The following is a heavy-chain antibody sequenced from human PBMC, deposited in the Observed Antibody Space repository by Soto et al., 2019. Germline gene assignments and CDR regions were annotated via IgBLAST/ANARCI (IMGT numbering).Heavy chain of an antibody. CDR1: GGSISSYY. J-gene: IGHJ4*02. V-gene: IGHV4-59*01. D-gene: IGHD3-9*01. Sequence: SETLSLTCTVSGGSISSYYWSWIRQPPGKGLEWIGYIYYSGSTNYNPSLKSRVTISVDTSKNQFSLKLSSVTAADTAVYYCASSYDILIGIDYWGQGTLVTVSS. CDR3: ASSYDILIGIDY. CDR2: IYYSGST.